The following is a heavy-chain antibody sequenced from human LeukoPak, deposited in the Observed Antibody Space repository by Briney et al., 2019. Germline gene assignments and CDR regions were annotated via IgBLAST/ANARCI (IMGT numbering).Heavy chain of an antibody. CDR1: GFTFSSYA. J-gene: IGHJ3*02. Sequence: PGGSLRLSCAASGFTFSSYAMHWVRQAPGKGLEWVAVISYDGSNKYYADSVKGRFTISRDNSKNTLYLQMNSLRAEDTAVYYCAKEGGYSYGFGIGDDALDIWGQGTMVTVSS. D-gene: IGHD5-18*01. CDR3: AKEGGYSYGFGIGDDALDI. CDR2: ISYDGSNK. V-gene: IGHV3-30*04.